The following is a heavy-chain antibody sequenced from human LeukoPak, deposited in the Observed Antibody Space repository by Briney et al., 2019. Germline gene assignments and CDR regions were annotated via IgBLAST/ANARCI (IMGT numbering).Heavy chain of an antibody. CDR3: ARGEQLASY. J-gene: IGHJ4*02. V-gene: IGHV4-59*01. CDR2: IYYSGST. Sequence: PSETLSLTCTVSGGSISSYYWSWIRQPPGKGLEWIGYIYYSGSTNYNPSLKSRVTISVDTSKNQFSLKLSSATAADTAVYYCARGEQLASYWGQGTLVTVSS. CDR1: GGSISSYY. D-gene: IGHD6-13*01.